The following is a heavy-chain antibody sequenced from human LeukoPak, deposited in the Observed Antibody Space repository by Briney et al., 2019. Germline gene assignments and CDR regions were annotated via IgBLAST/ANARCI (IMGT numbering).Heavy chain of an antibody. CDR2: IYYSGST. V-gene: IGHV4-59*08. J-gene: IGHJ4*02. CDR3: ARGYSGSYHTPFY. CDR1: GGSISSHY. D-gene: IGHD1-26*01. Sequence: SETLSLTCTVSGGSISSHYWSWIRQPPGKGLEWIGYIYYSGSTNYNPSLKSRVTISVDTSKNQFSLKLSSVTAADTAVYFCARGYSGSYHTPFYWGQGTLVTVSS.